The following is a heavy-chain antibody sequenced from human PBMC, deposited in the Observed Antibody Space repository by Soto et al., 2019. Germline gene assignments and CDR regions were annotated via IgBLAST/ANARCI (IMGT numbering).Heavy chain of an antibody. D-gene: IGHD4-17*01. Sequence: PGGSLRLSCAASGFTFSTHWMSWVRQAPGKGLEWVANIKQDGSDKYYVDSVKGRFTISRDNAKNSLYLQMNSLRAEDTAVYYCARADGSDYGVYFDCWGQGTLVTVSS. CDR3: ARADGSDYGVYFDC. V-gene: IGHV3-7*03. J-gene: IGHJ4*02. CDR1: GFTFSTHW. CDR2: IKQDGSDK.